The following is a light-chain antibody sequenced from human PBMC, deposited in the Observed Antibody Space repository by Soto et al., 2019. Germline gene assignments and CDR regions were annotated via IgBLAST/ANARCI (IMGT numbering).Light chain of an antibody. J-gene: IGKJ4*01. V-gene: IGKV3-20*01. CDR1: QSVSSSY. CDR3: QQYGSPLT. Sequence: EIVLTQSPGTLSLSPGERATLSCRASQSVSSSYLAWYQQKPGQTPRLLIYGASNRATGIPDRLSGSGSGTDFTLTISRLEPEDFAVYYCQQYGSPLTFGGGTKVDIK. CDR2: GAS.